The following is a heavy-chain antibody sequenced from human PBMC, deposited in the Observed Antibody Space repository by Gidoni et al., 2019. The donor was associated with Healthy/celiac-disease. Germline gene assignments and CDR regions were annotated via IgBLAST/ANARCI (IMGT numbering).Heavy chain of an antibody. V-gene: IGHV3-33*01. D-gene: IGHD3-10*01. CDR2: IWYDGSNK. CDR1: GFTFSSYG. J-gene: IGHJ4*02. Sequence: QVQLVESGGGVVQPGRSLRLSCAASGFTFSSYGMHWVRQAPGKGLEWVAVIWYDGSNKYYADSVKCRFTISRDNSKNTLYLQMNILRAEDTAVYYCARECRVQGVHPLLDYWGQGTLVTVSS. CDR3: ARECRVQGVHPLLDY.